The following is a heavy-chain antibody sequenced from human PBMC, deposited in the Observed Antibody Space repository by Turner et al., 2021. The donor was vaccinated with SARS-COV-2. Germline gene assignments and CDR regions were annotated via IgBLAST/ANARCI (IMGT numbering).Heavy chain of an antibody. CDR3: AKDLGQLDWFDP. CDR2: MSYDGRNK. CDR1: GFTFSRYG. V-gene: IGHV3-30*18. J-gene: IGHJ5*02. Sequence: QVQLVESGGGVVLPGRSLRLSCAVSGFTFSRYGMHWVRQAPGKGLEWVAVMSYDGRNKYYADSVKGRFTISRDNSKNTLYLQMNSLRAEDTAVYYCAKDLGQLDWFDPWGQGTLVTVSS. D-gene: IGHD6-13*01.